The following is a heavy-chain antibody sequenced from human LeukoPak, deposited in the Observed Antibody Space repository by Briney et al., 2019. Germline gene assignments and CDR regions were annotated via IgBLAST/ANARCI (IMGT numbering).Heavy chain of an antibody. CDR2: NISILVTA. CDR1: GGTFNHHP. J-gene: IGHJ6*04. D-gene: IGHD2-2*01. CDR3: ARANIVVVPAAKGPHYYYYGMDV. V-gene: IGHV1-69*06. Sequence: AAVKVSCKASGGTFNHHPNSWVPQAPGQGPEWIGGNISILVTAKYAQKFQGRVTITADKSTSTAYMELSSLRSEDTAVYYCARANIVVVPAAKGPHYYYYGMDVWGKGTTVTVSS.